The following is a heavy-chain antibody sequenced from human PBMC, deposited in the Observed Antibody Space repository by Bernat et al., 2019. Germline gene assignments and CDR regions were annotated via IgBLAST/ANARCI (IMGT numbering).Heavy chain of an antibody. V-gene: IGHV3-21*01. CDR3: ARDVIGDYGDYSYYYYMDV. CDR2: ISSSSSYI. Sequence: EVQLVESGGGLVKPGGSLRLSCAASGFTFSSYSMNWVRQAPGKGLEWVSSISSSSSYIYYADSVKGRFTISRDNAKNSLYLQMNSLRAEDTAVYYCARDVIGDYGDYSYYYYMDVWGKGTTVTVSS. J-gene: IGHJ6*03. D-gene: IGHD4-17*01. CDR1: GFTFSSYS.